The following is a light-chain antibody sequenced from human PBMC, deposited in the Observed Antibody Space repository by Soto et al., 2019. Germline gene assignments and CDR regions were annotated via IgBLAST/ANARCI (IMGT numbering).Light chain of an antibody. J-gene: IGKJ5*01. CDR2: AAS. CDR3: QQTFSAPSIT. CDR1: QNISSY. V-gene: IGKV1-39*01. Sequence: DIQLAQSPSPLSASVGDRVTITCRASQNISSYLNWYQQKPGTAPKLLIYAASTLQSGVSSRFSGSRSGTDFTLTISSLHPEDVATYYCQQTFSAPSITFGQGTRLEIK.